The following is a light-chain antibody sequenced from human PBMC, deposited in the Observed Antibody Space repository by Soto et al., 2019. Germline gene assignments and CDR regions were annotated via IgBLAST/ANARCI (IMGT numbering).Light chain of an antibody. CDR3: QQYGSSPLT. J-gene: IGKJ4*01. Sequence: EIVLTQSPGTLSLSPGERATLSCRASQYVSTTFFAWYQQKPGQAPRLIIYGTSNRATGIPDRFSGSGSGTDFTLTISRPEPEDFAVYYGQQYGSSPLTFGGGTRMEIK. CDR2: GTS. CDR1: QYVSTTF. V-gene: IGKV3-20*01.